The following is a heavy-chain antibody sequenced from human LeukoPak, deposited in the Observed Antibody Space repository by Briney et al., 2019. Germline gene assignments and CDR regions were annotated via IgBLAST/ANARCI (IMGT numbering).Heavy chain of an antibody. V-gene: IGHV3-74*01. CDR3: ARGTAETAGIDY. D-gene: IGHD6-13*01. J-gene: IGHJ4*02. CDR1: GFNFSNYW. CDR2: INTDGSSA. Sequence: GGSLTLSCAASGFNFSNYWMHWVRHAPGKGLVWVSHINTDGSSATYGDPAKGRFTVYRDDAKNTLFLQMSSLRVEDMAVYYCARGTAETAGIDYWGQGTLVTVSS.